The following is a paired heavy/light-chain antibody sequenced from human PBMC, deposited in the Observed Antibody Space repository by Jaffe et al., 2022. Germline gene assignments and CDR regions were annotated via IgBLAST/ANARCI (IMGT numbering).Light chain of an antibody. CDR3: QQAKNFPYT. Sequence: DIQMTQSPSSVSASVGGRVTITCRASHDISSWLAWYQQKPGKAPKLLIYAASTLQNGVPSRFSGSGSGTDFTLTISSLQPEDFATYYCQQAKNFPYTFGQGTKLEIK. J-gene: IGKJ2*01. CDR2: AAS. V-gene: IGKV1-12*01. CDR1: HDISSW.
Heavy chain of an antibody. D-gene: IGHD3-10*01. CDR3: ARLLLTSTYDSGSGTYYPNWFDP. Sequence: QVLLQESGPGLVKPSETLSLTCAVSDYSITNGYYWGWIRQPPGKGLEWIGSIYHSGSTYYNPSLKSRVTMSVDTSKNQFSLKLTSVTATDTAVYYCARLLLTSTYDSGSGTYYPNWFDPWSQGNLVTVSS. CDR2: IYHSGST. CDR1: DYSITNGYY. J-gene: IGHJ5*02. V-gene: IGHV4-38-2*01.